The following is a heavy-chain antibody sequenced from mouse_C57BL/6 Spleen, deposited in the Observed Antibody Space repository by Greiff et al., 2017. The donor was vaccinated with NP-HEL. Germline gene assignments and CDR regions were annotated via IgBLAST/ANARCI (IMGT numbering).Heavy chain of an antibody. D-gene: IGHD2-12*01. Sequence: EVQLQQSGPELVKPGASVKISCKASGYTFTDYYMNWVKQSHGKSLEWIGDINPNNGGTSYNQKFKGKATLTVDKYSSTAYMELRSLTSEDSAIDYCATLRLPYWGQGTTLTVSS. J-gene: IGHJ2*01. V-gene: IGHV1-26*01. CDR1: GYTFTDYY. CDR2: INPNNGGT. CDR3: ATLRLPY.